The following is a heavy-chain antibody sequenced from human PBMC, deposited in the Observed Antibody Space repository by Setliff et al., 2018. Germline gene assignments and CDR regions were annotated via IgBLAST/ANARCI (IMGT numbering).Heavy chain of an antibody. CDR2: INHRGST. D-gene: IGHD6-6*01. CDR3: ARGRNIAARLLDS. Sequence: SETLSLTCAAYGGTFSDYYWTWIRQPPGKGLEWIGEINHRGSTNYNPSLKSRATISIDTSKDQFSLKLISMSAADTAVYFCARGRNIAARLLDSWGQGALVIVSS. V-gene: IGHV4-34*01. CDR1: GGTFSDYY. J-gene: IGHJ4*02.